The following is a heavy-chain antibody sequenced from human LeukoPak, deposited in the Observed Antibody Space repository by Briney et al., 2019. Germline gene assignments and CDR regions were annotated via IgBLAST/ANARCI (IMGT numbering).Heavy chain of an antibody. J-gene: IGHJ6*03. CDR1: GYTFTGYY. CDR3: ARGATVTTYHYYYMDV. D-gene: IGHD4-11*01. Sequence: ASVKVSCKASGYTFTGYYMHWVRQAPGQGLEWMGWINPNSGGTNYAQKFQGRVTMTRDTSISTAYMELSRLRSDDTAVYYCARGATVTTYHYYYMDVGGKGTTVTVSS. V-gene: IGHV1-2*02. CDR2: INPNSGGT.